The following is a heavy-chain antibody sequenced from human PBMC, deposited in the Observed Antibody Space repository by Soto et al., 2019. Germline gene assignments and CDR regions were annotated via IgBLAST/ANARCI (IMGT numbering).Heavy chain of an antibody. J-gene: IGHJ6*02. V-gene: IGHV5-10-1*01. CDR2: IDPSGSYT. D-gene: IGHD2-2*01. CDR3: ARRGSTSDYYYGMDV. CDR1: GYSFTSYW. Sequence: PGESLKISCKGSGYSFTSYWISWVRQMPGKGLEWMGRIDPSGSYTNYSPSFQGHVTISADKSISTAYLQWSSLKASDTAMYYCARRGSTSDYYYGMDVWGQGTTVTVSS.